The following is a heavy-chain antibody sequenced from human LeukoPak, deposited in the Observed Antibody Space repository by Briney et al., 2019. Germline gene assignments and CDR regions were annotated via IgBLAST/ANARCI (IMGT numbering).Heavy chain of an antibody. J-gene: IGHJ2*01. D-gene: IGHD3-9*01. CDR2: IYHSGST. V-gene: IGHV4-30-2*01. Sequence: SQTLSLTCAVSGGSISSGGYSWSWIRQPPGKGLEWIGYIYHSGSTYYNPSLKSRVTISVDRSKNQFSLKLSSVTAADTAVYYCARGQWSYDILTGYYPDQNNWYFDLWGRDTLVTVSS. CDR3: ARGQWSYDILTGYYPDQNNWYFDL. CDR1: GGSISSGGYS.